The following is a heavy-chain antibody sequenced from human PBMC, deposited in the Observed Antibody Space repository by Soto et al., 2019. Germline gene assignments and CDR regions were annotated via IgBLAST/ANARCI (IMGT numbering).Heavy chain of an antibody. J-gene: IGHJ4*02. CDR1: GFTFSSHA. CDR2: ISYDGSNK. D-gene: IGHD6-13*01. Sequence: LRLSCAASGFTFSSHAMHWVRQAPGKGLEWVAVISYDGSNKYYADSVKGRFTISRDNSKNTLYLQMNSLRAEDTAVCYCARDPPFEAAAGVTGIDYWGQGTLVTVSS. CDR3: ARDPPFEAAAGVTGIDY. V-gene: IGHV3-30-3*01.